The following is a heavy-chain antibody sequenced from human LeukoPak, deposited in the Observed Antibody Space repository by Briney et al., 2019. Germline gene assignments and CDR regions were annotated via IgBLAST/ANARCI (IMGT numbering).Heavy chain of an antibody. CDR3: AKELETDSSGYYSH. CDR2: ISYDGSNK. D-gene: IGHD3-22*01. J-gene: IGHJ4*02. CDR1: GFTFSSYA. Sequence: PGRSLRLSCAASGFTFSSYAMHWVRQAPGKGLEWVAVISYDGSNKYYADSVKGRFTISRDNSKNTLYLQMNSLRAEDTAVYYCAKELETDSSGYYSHWGQGTLVTVSS. V-gene: IGHV3-30-3*01.